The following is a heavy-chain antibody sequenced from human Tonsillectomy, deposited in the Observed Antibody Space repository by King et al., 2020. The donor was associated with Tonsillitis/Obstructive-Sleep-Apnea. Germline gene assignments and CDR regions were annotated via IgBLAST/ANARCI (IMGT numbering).Heavy chain of an antibody. V-gene: IGHV3-48*03. J-gene: IGHJ4*02. CDR3: ARGGADTAMAPDY. Sequence: DVQLVESGGALVQPGGSLRLSCAASGFTLSSYEMNWVRQAPGKGLEWVSFISTSGTTIYYSDSLKGRFTISRDNAKNSLYLQMNSLRAEDTAVYYCARGGADTAMAPDYWGQGTLVTVSS. CDR2: ISTSGTTI. CDR1: GFTLSSYE. D-gene: IGHD5-18*01.